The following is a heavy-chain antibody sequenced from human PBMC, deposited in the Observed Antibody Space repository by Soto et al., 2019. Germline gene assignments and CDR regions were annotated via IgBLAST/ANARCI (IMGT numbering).Heavy chain of an antibody. CDR2: IYYSGST. CDR1: GGSISSGGYY. D-gene: IGHD6-19*01. J-gene: IGHJ6*02. CDR3: ARDRSSSGWTYPYYYYYGVDV. Sequence: PSETLSLTCTVSGGSISSGGYYWSWIRQHPGKGLEWIGYIYYSGSTYYNPSLKSRVTISVDTSKNQFSLKLSSVTAADTAVYYCARDRSSSGWTYPYYYYYGVDVWGQGTTVTVSS. V-gene: IGHV4-31*03.